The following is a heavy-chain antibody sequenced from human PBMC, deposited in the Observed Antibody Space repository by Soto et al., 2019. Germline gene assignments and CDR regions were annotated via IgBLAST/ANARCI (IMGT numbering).Heavy chain of an antibody. CDR1: GFTFSSYA. CDR2: ISYNGSNK. D-gene: IGHD2-15*01. CDR3: ARGGPVSVVVVAASRAGFDY. V-gene: IGHV3-30-3*01. J-gene: IGHJ4*02. Sequence: GGSLRLSCAASGFTFSSYAMHWVRQAPGKGLEWVAVISYNGSNKYYADSVKGRFTISRDNSKNTLYLQMNSLRAEDTAVYYCARGGPVSVVVVAASRAGFDYWGQGTLVTVSS.